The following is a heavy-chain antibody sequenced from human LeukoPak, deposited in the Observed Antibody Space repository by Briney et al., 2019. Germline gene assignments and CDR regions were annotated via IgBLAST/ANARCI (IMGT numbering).Heavy chain of an antibody. D-gene: IGHD5-24*01. Sequence: GGSLRLSCAASEFTVSSHYVSWVRQAPGRGLEWVSVIYSGGSTYYADSVKGRFTISRDKSKNTLYLQMNSLRAEDTAVYYCARDLDRRRDLPFAYWGQGALVTVSS. CDR3: ARDLDRRRDLPFAY. V-gene: IGHV3-66*02. CDR2: IYSGGST. J-gene: IGHJ4*02. CDR1: EFTVSSHY.